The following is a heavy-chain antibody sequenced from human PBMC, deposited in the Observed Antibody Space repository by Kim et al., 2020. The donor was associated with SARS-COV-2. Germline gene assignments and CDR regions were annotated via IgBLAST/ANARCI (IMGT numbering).Heavy chain of an antibody. Sequence: GGSLRLSCAASGFTFSSYAMSWVRQAPGKGLEWVSAISGSGGSTYYADSVKGRFTISRDNSKNTLYLQMNSLRAEDTAVYYCAKDLEPYYYDSSGYYYFDYWGRGTLVTVSS. CDR1: GFTFSSYA. V-gene: IGHV3-23*01. D-gene: IGHD3-22*01. CDR2: ISGSGGST. CDR3: AKDLEPYYYDSSGYYYFDY. J-gene: IGHJ4*02.